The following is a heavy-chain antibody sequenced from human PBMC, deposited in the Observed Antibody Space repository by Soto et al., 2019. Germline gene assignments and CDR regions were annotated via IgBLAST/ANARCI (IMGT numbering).Heavy chain of an antibody. CDR1: GGSVSSGSYY. Sequence: SETLSLTCTGSGGSVSSGSYYWSWIRQPPGMALEWIGHIYYSGSTNSNPSLKSRVTISEGKSKNQFSLKLTSVTAADTAVYYCARRSGYSYHFDYWGQGTLVTVSS. CDR3: ARRSGYSYHFDY. V-gene: IGHV4-61*01. CDR2: IYYSGST. D-gene: IGHD5-18*01. J-gene: IGHJ4*02.